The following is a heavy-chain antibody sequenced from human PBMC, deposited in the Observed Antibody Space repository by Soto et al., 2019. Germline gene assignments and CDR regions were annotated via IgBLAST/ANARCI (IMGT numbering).Heavy chain of an antibody. CDR2: IAVGSGDT. CDR3: AATSPDHHDRRGFWGYFEY. D-gene: IGHD3-16*01. J-gene: IGHJ4*02. V-gene: IGHV1-58*01. Sequence: SVKVSCKASGFTFTSSAVQWLRQALGQRLEWIGWIAVGSGDTRYAQKFQERVTIIWDVSTSTSYMELSSLRSDDTAVYYCAATSPDHHDRRGFWGYFEYWGQAALVSVSS. CDR1: GFTFTSSA.